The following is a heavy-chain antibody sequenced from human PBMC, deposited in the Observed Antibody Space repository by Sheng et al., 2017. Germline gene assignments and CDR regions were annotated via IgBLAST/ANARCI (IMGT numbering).Heavy chain of an antibody. J-gene: IGHJ5*02. Sequence: EVQLLESGGGLVQPGGSLRLSCAASGFTFSTYAMSWVRQAPGKGLEWVSAISNTGGSTFYADSVKGRFTISRDNPKNTLYLQMSSLRAEDTAVYYCAKYGVHDWFDPWGQGTLVTVSS. V-gene: IGHV3-23*01. CDR2: ISNTGGST. CDR3: AKYGVHDWFDP. D-gene: IGHD2-8*01. CDR1: GFTFSTYA.